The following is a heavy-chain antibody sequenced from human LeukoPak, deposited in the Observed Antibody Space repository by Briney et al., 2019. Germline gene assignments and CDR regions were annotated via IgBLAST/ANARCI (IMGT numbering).Heavy chain of an antibody. J-gene: IGHJ4*02. Sequence: GGSLRLSCAACGFTVSSNYMSWVRQAPGKGLEWVSVIYSGGSTYYADSVKGRFTISRDNSKNTLYLQMNSRRAENTAVYYCAKEYSYGRAYWGQGTLVTVSS. D-gene: IGHD5-18*01. CDR3: AKEYSYGRAY. CDR2: IYSGGST. V-gene: IGHV3-53*01. CDR1: GFTVSSNY.